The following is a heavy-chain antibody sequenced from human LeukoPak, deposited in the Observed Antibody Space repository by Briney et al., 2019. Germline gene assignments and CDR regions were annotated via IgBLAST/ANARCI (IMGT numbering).Heavy chain of an antibody. Sequence: SGTLSLTCTVSGYSISSGYYWGWIRQPPGKGLEWIGSMYHSGNTDYNSSLKSRVTMSVDTSMNQFSLKLSSVTAADTAVYYCARVNWEQGYAFDIWGQGTMVTVSS. J-gene: IGHJ3*02. D-gene: IGHD1/OR15-1a*01. CDR2: MYHSGNT. CDR3: ARVNWEQGYAFDI. CDR1: GYSISSGYY. V-gene: IGHV4-38-2*02.